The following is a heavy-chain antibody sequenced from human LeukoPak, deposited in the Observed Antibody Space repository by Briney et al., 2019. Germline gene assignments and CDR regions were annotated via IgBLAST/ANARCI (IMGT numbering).Heavy chain of an antibody. J-gene: IGHJ4*02. CDR1: GYSFTSYW. CDR2: TYPGDSDT. Sequence: GESLQISCKGSGYSFTSYWIGWVRQMPGKGLEWMGITYPGDSDTRCSPSFQGQVTISADKSISTAYLQWSSLKASDTAMYYCARREEYSSSVDYWGQGTLVTVSS. D-gene: IGHD6-6*01. CDR3: ARREEYSSSVDY. V-gene: IGHV5-51*01.